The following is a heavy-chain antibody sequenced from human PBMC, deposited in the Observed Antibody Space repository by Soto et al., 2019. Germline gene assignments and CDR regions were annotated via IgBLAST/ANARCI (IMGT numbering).Heavy chain of an antibody. Sequence: ASVKVSCKASGYTFNRYYMHWVRQAPGPGLEWMGWISPHTGGTTYAQKFQGRVTMTRDTSVSTAFMELSSVTAADSAVYYCAGEVAAAGTNYGMDVWGQGTTVTVSS. CDR3: AGEVAAAGTNYGMDV. J-gene: IGHJ6*02. V-gene: IGHV1-2*02. CDR2: ISPHTGGT. D-gene: IGHD6-25*01. CDR1: GYTFNRYY.